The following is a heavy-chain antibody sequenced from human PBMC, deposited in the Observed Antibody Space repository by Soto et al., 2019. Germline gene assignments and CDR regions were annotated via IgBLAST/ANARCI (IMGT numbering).Heavy chain of an antibody. D-gene: IGHD4-4*01. V-gene: IGHV4-34*01. J-gene: IGHJ6*03. Sequence: SETLSLTCAVYGGSFSGYYWSWIRQPPGKGLEWIGEINHSGSTNYNPSLKSRVTISVDTSKNQFSLKLSSVTAADTAVYYCARVPPDYSRYYYYYYMDVWGKGTTVTVSS. CDR1: GGSFSGYY. CDR2: INHSGST. CDR3: ARVPPDYSRYYYYYYMDV.